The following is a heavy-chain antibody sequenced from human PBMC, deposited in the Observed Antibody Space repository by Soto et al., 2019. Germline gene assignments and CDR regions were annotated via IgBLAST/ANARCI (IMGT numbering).Heavy chain of an antibody. Sequence: ASVKVSCKASGFGLINYGFTWVRQAPGQGLEWMGWISAYNGNTIYAQNLQGRLTMTRDTSTSTAYMELRSLRSDDTAVYYCARLGVTTSVHYYTMDVWGQGTTVTVSS. D-gene: IGHD4-4*01. J-gene: IGHJ6*02. CDR1: GFGLINYG. CDR3: ARLGVTTSVHYYTMDV. V-gene: IGHV1-18*04. CDR2: ISAYNGNT.